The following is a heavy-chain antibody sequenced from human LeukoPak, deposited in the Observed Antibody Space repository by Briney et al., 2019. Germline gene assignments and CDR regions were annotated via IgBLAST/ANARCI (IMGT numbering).Heavy chain of an antibody. Sequence: PSETLSLTCTVSGGSISSSSYYWGWIRQPPGKGLEWIGSIYYSGSTYYNPSLKSRVTISVDTSKNQFSLKLSSVTAADTAVYYCARGDGYNLDYWGQGTLVTVSS. CDR3: ARGDGYNLDY. D-gene: IGHD5-24*01. CDR1: GGSISSSSYY. CDR2: IYYSGST. J-gene: IGHJ4*02. V-gene: IGHV4-39*01.